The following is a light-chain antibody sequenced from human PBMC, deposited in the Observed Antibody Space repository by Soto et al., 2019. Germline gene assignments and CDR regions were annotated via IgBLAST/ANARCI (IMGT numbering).Light chain of an antibody. J-gene: IGKJ2*01. Sequence: EIVLTQSPATLSLSPGERAALSCRASQSVSSSSLAWYQQKPGQAPRLLIYDTSNRATGIPARFSGSGSGTDFTVTISSREPEDFAVYYCQQRSNWPRLYTFGQGTKLEIK. CDR1: QSVSSSS. V-gene: IGKV3-11*01. CDR3: QQRSNWPRLYT. CDR2: DTS.